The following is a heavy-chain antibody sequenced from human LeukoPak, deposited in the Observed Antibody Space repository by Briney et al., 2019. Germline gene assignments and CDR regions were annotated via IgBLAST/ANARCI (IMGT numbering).Heavy chain of an antibody. D-gene: IGHD6-19*01. V-gene: IGHV3-13*01. CDR1: GFTFSNYD. CDR3: TTRTRGWDS. J-gene: IGHJ4*02. Sequence: GGSLRLSCAASGFTFSNYDMHWVRQPTGKGLEWVSGIGTTGDTYLAGSVEGRFIISRENAKNSFYLQMNSLTVGDTAVYYCTTRTRGWDSWGQGTLVTVSS. CDR2: IGTTGDT.